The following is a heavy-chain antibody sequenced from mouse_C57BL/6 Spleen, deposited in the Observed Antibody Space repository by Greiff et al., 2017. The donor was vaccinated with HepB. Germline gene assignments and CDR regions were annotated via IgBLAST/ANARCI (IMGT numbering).Heavy chain of an antibody. J-gene: IGHJ3*01. Sequence: DVQLVESGGGLVQPGGSLKLSCAASGFTFSDYYMYWVRQTPEKRLEWVAYISNGGGSTYYPDTVKGRFTISRDNAKNTLYLQMSRLKSEDTAMYYCARQNYSNYEFAYWGQGTLVTVSA. CDR3: ARQNYSNYEFAY. V-gene: IGHV5-12*01. D-gene: IGHD2-5*01. CDR1: GFTFSDYY. CDR2: ISNGGGST.